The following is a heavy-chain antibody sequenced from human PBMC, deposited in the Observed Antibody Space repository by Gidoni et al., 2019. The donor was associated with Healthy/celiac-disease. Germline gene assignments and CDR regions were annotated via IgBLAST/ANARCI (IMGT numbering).Heavy chain of an antibody. J-gene: IGHJ4*02. CDR2: ISYDGSNK. CDR1: RFTCSSYG. CDR3: AKDLTAVAGHY. Sequence: QVQLVESGGDVVQPGRSLRLSCAASRFTCSSYGMHWVRQAPGKGLEWVAVISYDGSNKYYADSVKGRFTISRDNSKNTLYLQMNSLRAEDTAVYYCAKDLTAVAGHYWGQGTLVTVSS. D-gene: IGHD6-19*01. V-gene: IGHV3-30*18.